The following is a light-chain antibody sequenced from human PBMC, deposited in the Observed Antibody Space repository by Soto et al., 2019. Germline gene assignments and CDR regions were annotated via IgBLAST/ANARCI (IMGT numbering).Light chain of an antibody. Sequence: QSALTEPASVSGSPGQSITISCTGTGSDAGGYNYVSWYQQHPGKAPKLMIYEVSNRPSGVSNRFSGSKSCNTASLTISGLQAEDEAAYYCSSYTSSTTLGVLFGRGTTVTVL. CDR3: SSYTSSTTLGVL. V-gene: IGLV2-14*01. J-gene: IGLJ2*01. CDR2: EVS. CDR1: GSDAGGYNY.